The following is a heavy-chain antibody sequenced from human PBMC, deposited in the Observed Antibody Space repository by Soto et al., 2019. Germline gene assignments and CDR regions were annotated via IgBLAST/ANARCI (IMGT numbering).Heavy chain of an antibody. CDR2: IDWDDDK. J-gene: IGHJ4*02. D-gene: IGHD3-9*01. V-gene: IGHV2-70*01. CDR3: ARSRLRYFDWLYYFDY. CDR1: GFSLSTSGMC. Sequence: GPTLVNPTQTLTLTCTFSGFSLSTSGMCVSWIRQPPGKALEWLALIDWDDDKYYSTSLKTRLTISKDTSKNQVVLTMTNMDPVDTATYYCARSRLRYFDWLYYFDYWGQGTLVTVS.